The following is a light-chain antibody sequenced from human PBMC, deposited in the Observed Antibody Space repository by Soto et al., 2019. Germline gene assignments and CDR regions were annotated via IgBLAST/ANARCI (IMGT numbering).Light chain of an antibody. Sequence: QSALTQPASVSGYPGQPITISCSGNSSDIGAYDLVSWYQQYPGRAPKLIIYEVSHRFSGLYYRFAGSKSGNTASLTISGLQAEDEGDYYCTSFAPGRIYVFGSGTKVTVL. V-gene: IGLV2-14*03. CDR1: SSDIGAYDL. CDR2: EVS. CDR3: TSFAPGRIYV. J-gene: IGLJ1*01.